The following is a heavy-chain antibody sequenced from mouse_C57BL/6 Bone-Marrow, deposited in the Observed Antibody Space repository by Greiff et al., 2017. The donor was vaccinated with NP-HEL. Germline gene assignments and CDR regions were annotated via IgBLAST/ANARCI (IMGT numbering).Heavy chain of an antibody. V-gene: IGHV14-2*01. CDR3: ARGTVVAHYFDY. J-gene: IGHJ2*01. Sequence: VQLQQSGAELVKPWASVKLSCTASGFNITDYYMHWVKQRTEQGLEWLGRIDPADGETKYAPNFQGTATITADTSSNTAYLQLSSLTSEDTAVYYCARGTVVAHYFDYWGQGTTLTVSS. CDR2: IDPADGET. CDR1: GFNITDYY. D-gene: IGHD1-1*01.